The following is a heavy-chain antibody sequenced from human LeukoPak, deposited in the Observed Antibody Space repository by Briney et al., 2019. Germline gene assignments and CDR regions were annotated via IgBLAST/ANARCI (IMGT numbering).Heavy chain of an antibody. CDR3: VKDYSGTQWGDAFDI. CDR1: GFTFSSYA. J-gene: IGHJ3*02. CDR2: ISSNGGST. Sequence: GGSLRLSCSASGFTFSSYAMHWVRQAPGKGLEYVSAISSNGGSTYYADSVKGRFTISRDNSKNTLYLQMSSLRAEDTAVYYRVKDYSGTQWGDAFDIWGQGTMVTVSS. V-gene: IGHV3-64D*06. D-gene: IGHD5-12*01.